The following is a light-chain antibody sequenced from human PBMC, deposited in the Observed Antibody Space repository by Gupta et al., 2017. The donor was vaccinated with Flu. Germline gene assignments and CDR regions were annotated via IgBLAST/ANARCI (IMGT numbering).Light chain of an antibody. Sequence: GATLANQYAYWYQQEPGQAPVLLIYKDTGRPSGIPERFSGSSSGTTVTLTISGVQAEDEADYYCHSADNFDTHVIFGGGTKLTLL. CDR1: TLANQY. V-gene: IGLV3-25*03. J-gene: IGLJ2*01. CDR2: KDT. CDR3: HSADNFDTHVI.